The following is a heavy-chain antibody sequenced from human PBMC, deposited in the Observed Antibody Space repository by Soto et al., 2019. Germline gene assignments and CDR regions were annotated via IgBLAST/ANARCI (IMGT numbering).Heavy chain of an antibody. CDR1: GFTFSSYG. CDR2: ISYDGSNK. V-gene: IGHV3-30*03. J-gene: IGHJ4*02. CDR3: AREMSAIFGVVIPPGDY. Sequence: PGGSLRLSCAASGFTFSSYGMHWVRQAPGKGLEWVAVISYDGSNKYYADSVKGRFTISRDNSKNTLYLQMNSLRAEDTAVYYCAREMSAIFGVVIPPGDYWGQGTLVTVSS. D-gene: IGHD3-3*01.